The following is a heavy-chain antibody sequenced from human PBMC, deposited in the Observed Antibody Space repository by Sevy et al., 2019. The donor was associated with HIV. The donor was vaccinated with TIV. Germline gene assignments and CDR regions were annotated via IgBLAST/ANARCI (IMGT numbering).Heavy chain of an antibody. J-gene: IGHJ4*02. CDR3: TRDGVGADHDFDY. CDR2: IRSKVYGGTT. V-gene: IGHV3-49*03. Sequence: GGSLRLSCTASGFTFGDYAMSWFRQAPGKGLEWGGFIRSKVYGGTTEYAASVKGRFTISRDDSKSIAYLQMNSLKTEDTAVYYCTRDGVGADHDFDYWGQGTLVTVSS. CDR1: GFTFGDYA. D-gene: IGHD1-26*01.